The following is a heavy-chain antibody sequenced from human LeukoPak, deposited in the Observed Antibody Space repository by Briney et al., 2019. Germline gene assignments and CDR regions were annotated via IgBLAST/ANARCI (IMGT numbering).Heavy chain of an antibody. V-gene: IGHV1-2*02. J-gene: IGHJ4*02. CDR1: GYTFTGYY. CDR3: ARDRRYPKEGPIVY. Sequence: ASVKVSCKAPGYTFTGYYMHWVRQAPGQGLEWMGWINPNSGGTNYAQKFQGRVTMTRDTSISTAYMELSRLRSDDTAVYYCARDRRYPKEGPIVYWGQGTLVTVSS. CDR2: INPNSGGT. D-gene: IGHD1-14*01.